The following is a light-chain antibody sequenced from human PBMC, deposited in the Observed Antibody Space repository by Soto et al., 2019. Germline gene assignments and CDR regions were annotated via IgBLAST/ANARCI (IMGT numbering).Light chain of an antibody. CDR3: MQGSHWPYT. CDR1: QSPVYGDGNTY. V-gene: IGKV2-30*01. J-gene: IGKJ2*01. Sequence: DVVLTQSPLSLTVTVGQPASISCRSSQSPVYGDGNTYLNWFLQRPGQSPRRLIYKVSDRDSGVPDRFSGSGSGTHFTLKISRVEAEDVGVYFCMQGSHWPYTFGQGTKLEIK. CDR2: KVS.